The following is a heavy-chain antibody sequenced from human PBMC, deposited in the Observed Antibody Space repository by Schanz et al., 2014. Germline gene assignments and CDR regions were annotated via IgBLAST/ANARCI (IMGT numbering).Heavy chain of an antibody. J-gene: IGHJ5*02. CDR3: AKAADWPVTRFDP. D-gene: IGHD3-9*01. CDR1: GFTFSSYA. V-gene: IGHV3-23*01. Sequence: EVQLLESGGGLVQPGGSLRLSCAASGFTFSSYAMSWVRQAPGKGLEWVSAISGSGGSTYYADSVKGRFTISRDNSKNTLFLQMSSLRADDTAVYYCAKAADWPVTRFDPWGQGTLVTVSS. CDR2: ISGSGGST.